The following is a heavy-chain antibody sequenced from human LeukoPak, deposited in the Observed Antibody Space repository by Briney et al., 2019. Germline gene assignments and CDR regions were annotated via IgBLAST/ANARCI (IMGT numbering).Heavy chain of an antibody. Sequence: GGSLRLSCAASGFTFSSYGMSWVRQAPAKGLEWVSYISSSSSMIYYADSVKGRFTISRDNSKNTLYLQMSSLRAEDTAVYYCVAGGYYDSSGDFDYWGQGTLVTVSS. V-gene: IGHV3-48*01. CDR3: VAGGYYDSSGDFDY. J-gene: IGHJ4*02. D-gene: IGHD3-22*01. CDR2: ISSSSSMI. CDR1: GFTFSSYG.